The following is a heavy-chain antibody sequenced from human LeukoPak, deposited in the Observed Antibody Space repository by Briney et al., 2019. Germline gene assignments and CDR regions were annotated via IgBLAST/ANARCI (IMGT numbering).Heavy chain of an antibody. V-gene: IGHV3-30*04. J-gene: IGHJ4*02. CDR2: ISYDGSNK. CDR1: GFTFSSYA. D-gene: IGHD5-18*01. Sequence: GGSLRLSCAASGFTFSSYAMHWVRQAPGKGLXXVAVISYDGSNKYYADSVKGRFTISRDNSKNTLYLQMNSLRAEDTAVYYCARDGYKPYFDYWGQGTLVTVSS. CDR3: ARDGYKPYFDY.